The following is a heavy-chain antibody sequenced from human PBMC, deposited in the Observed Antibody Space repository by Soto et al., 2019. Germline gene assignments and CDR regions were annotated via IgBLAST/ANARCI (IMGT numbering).Heavy chain of an antibody. CDR1: GFTFSSYA. J-gene: IGHJ6*02. CDR2: ISGSGGST. CDR3: AASGELLYYYYGMDV. V-gene: IGHV3-23*01. Sequence: PGGSLRLSCAASGFTFSSYAMSCVRQAPGKGLEWVSAISGSGGSTYYADSVKGRFTISRDNSKNTLYLQMNSLRAEDTAVYYCAASGELLYYYYGMDVWGQGTTVTVSS. D-gene: IGHD3-10*01.